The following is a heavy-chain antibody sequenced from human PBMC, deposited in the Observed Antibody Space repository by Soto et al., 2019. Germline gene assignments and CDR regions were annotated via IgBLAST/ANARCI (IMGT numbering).Heavy chain of an antibody. D-gene: IGHD3-22*01. CDR2: ISSSSSTI. CDR1: GFTSSSYS. V-gene: IGHV3-48*01. Sequence: GGSLRLACAASGFTSSSYSMNWVRQAPGKGLEWVSYISSSSSTIYYADSVKGRFTISRDNAKNSLYLQMNSLRAEDTAVYYCAREQRLDYWGQGTLVTVSS. CDR3: AREQRLDY. J-gene: IGHJ4*02.